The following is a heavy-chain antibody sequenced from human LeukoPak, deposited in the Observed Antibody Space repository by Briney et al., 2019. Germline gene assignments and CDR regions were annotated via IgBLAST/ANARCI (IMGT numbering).Heavy chain of an antibody. CDR2: IYSGGST. V-gene: IGHV3-53*01. CDR1: GFTVSSNY. CDR3: ARDVGDYGGNGFDY. J-gene: IGHJ4*02. Sequence: PGGSLRLSCAASGFTVSSNYMSWVRQAPGKGLEWVSVIYSGGSTYYADSVKGRFTISRDNAKNTLYLQMNSLRAEDTAAYYCARDVGDYGGNGFDYWGQGTLVTVSS. D-gene: IGHD4-23*01.